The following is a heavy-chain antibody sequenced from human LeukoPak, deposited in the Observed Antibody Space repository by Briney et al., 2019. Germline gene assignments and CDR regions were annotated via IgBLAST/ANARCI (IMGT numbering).Heavy chain of an antibody. CDR3: TSSPLYYYDSSGYYYY. D-gene: IGHD3-22*01. CDR2: IKSKTDGGTT. J-gene: IGHJ4*02. V-gene: IGHV3-15*01. CDR1: GFTFSNAW. Sequence: GGSLRLSCAASGFTFSNAWMSWVRQAPGKGLEWVGRIKSKTDGGTTDYAAPVKGRFTISRDDSKNTLYLQMNSLKTEDTAVYYCTSSPLYYYDSSGYYYYWGQGTLVTVFS.